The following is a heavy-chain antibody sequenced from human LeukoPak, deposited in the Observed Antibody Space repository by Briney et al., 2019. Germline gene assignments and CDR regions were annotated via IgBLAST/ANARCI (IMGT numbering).Heavy chain of an antibody. D-gene: IGHD5/OR15-5a*01. CDR2: IYYSGTT. J-gene: IGHJ4*02. CDR1: GGSISSSNW. V-gene: IGHV4-4*02. Sequence: SETLSLTCAVSGGSISSSNWWTWVRQPPGKGLEWIGEIYYSGTTKYNPSLKSRVTISVDKSNNQFSLKVTSVTAADTAVYYCASGPLSLFDYWGQGTLVTVSS. CDR3: ASGPLSLFDY.